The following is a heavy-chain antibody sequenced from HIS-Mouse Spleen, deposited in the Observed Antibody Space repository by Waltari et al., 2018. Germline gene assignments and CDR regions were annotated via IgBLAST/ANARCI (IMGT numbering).Heavy chain of an antibody. Sequence: QLQLQESGPGLVKPSETLSLTCTVSGGSISSSSYYGGWIGQPPGKGLEWSGSIYYSGSTYYNPSLKSRVTISVDTSKNQFSLKLSAVTAADTAVYYCAREIPYSSSWYDWYFDLWGRGTLVTVSS. CDR2: IYYSGST. J-gene: IGHJ2*01. V-gene: IGHV4-39*07. D-gene: IGHD6-13*01. CDR3: AREIPYSSSWYDWYFDL. CDR1: GGSISSSSYY.